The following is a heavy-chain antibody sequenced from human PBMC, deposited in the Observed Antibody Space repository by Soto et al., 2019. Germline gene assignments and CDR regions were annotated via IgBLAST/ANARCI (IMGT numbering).Heavy chain of an antibody. CDR3: VRHGNGTPFYFDY. CDR2: IDPSDSYT. V-gene: IGHV5-10-1*03. CDR1: GYRFISYW. J-gene: IGHJ4*02. D-gene: IGHD1-1*01. Sequence: EVQLVQSGAEVKKPGDSLRLSCKGSGYRFISYWISWLRQRPGKGLKWVGRIDPSDSYTEYSPSFQGHVTISIDMSVIIAYLQMSSLQASDTAMYFCVRHGNGTPFYFDYLGRGTLGPVSS.